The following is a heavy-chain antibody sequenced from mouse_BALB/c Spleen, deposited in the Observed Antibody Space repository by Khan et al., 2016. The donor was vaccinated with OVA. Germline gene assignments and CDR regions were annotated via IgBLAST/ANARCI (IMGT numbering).Heavy chain of an antibody. V-gene: IGHV1-61*01. CDR3: ARREKFGYDPSWFAY. J-gene: IGHJ3*01. CDR1: GYTFTSYW. CDR2: IDPSDSEI. Sequence: VKLQESGAELVRPGASVKLSCKASGYTFTSYWMNWVKQRPGQGLEWIGMIDPSDSEIHCNQMFKDKAKLTVDKSSSTAYMQLSSLTSEDSAVYYCARREKFGYDPSWFAYWGQGTLVTVSA. D-gene: IGHD2-2*01.